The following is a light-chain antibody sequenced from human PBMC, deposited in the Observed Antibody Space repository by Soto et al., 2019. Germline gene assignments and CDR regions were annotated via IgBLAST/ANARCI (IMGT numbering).Light chain of an antibody. V-gene: IGLV2-14*01. CDR3: SSYTSSSALE. J-gene: IGLJ2*01. Sequence: QSALTQPASVSGSPGRSITFSCTGTSSDVGGHNYVSWYQQHPGTAPKLMIYEVSNRPSGVSNRFSCSKSGNTASLTIAGLQAEDAADYYCSSYTSSSALEFGGGTKVTVL. CDR1: SSDVGGHNY. CDR2: EVS.